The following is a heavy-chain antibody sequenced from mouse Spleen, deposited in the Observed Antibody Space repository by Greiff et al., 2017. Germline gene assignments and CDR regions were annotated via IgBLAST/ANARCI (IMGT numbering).Heavy chain of an antibody. CDR2: INPSTGYT. CDR1: GYTFTSYW. D-gene: IGHD1-1*01. J-gene: IGHJ1*01. V-gene: IGHV1-7*01. Sequence: VQLQQSGAELAKPGASVKMSCKASGYTFTSYWMHWVKQRPGQGLEWIGYINPSTGYTEYNQKFKDKATLTADKSSSTAYMQLSSLTSEDSAVYYCAPYYYGSSYWYFDVWGAGTTVTVSS. CDR3: APYYYGSSYWYFDV.